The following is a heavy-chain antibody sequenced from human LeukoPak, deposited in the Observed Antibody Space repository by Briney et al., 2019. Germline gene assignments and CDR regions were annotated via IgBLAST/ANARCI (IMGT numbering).Heavy chain of an antibody. CDR2: IYHSGST. CDR1: GGSISSGGYS. V-gene: IGHV4-30-2*01. Sequence: PSETLSLTCAVSGGSISSGGYSWSWIRQPPGKGLEWIGYIYHSGSTTYTPSLKGRVTISLDTSKNQFSLKLSSVTAADTAVYYCARFKYDFWSGSRSYYFYGMDVWGQGTTVTVSS. CDR3: ARFKYDFWSGSRSYYFYGMDV. D-gene: IGHD3-3*01. J-gene: IGHJ6*02.